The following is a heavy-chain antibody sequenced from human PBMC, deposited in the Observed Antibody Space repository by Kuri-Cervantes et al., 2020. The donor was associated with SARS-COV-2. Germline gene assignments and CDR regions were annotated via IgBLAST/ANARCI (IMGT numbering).Heavy chain of an antibody. CDR1: GGSISSGDYF. J-gene: IGHJ5*02. CDR3: ARHPLITLKEGWFDP. D-gene: IGHD3-22*01. CDR2: IYSSGST. V-gene: IGHV4-30-4*01. Sequence: SETLSLTCTVSGGSISSGDYFWSWIRQPPGKGLEWIGYIYSSGSTYYNPSLKSRVTMSVDTSKNQFSLRLSSVTAADTAVYYCARHPLITLKEGWFDPWGQGTLVTVSS.